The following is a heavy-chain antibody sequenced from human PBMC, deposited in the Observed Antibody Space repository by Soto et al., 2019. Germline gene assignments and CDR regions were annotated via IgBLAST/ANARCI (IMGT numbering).Heavy chain of an antibody. D-gene: IGHD6-6*01. CDR3: ARAIRAGAVEYSSSIGYYYYYMDV. J-gene: IGHJ6*03. CDR1: GYTFTSYG. Sequence: ASVKVSCKASGYTFTSYGISWVRQAPGQGLEWMGWISAYNGNTNYAQKLQGRVTMTTDTSTSTAYMELRSLRSDDTAVYYGARAIRAGAVEYSSSIGYYYYYMDVWGKGTTVTVSS. V-gene: IGHV1-18*01. CDR2: ISAYNGNT.